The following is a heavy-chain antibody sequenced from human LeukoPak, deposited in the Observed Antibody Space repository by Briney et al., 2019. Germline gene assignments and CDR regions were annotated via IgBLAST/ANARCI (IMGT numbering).Heavy chain of an antibody. CDR1: GGSISSSSYY. D-gene: IGHD4-17*01. J-gene: IGHJ3*02. V-gene: IGHV4-39*01. Sequence: PSETLSLTCTVSGGSISSSSYYWGWIRQPPGKGLEWIGSIYYSGSTYYNPSLKSRVTISVDTSKNQFSLKLSSVTAADTAVYYCARQPTTVTTNDAFDIWGQGTMVTVSS. CDR3: ARQPTTVTTNDAFDI. CDR2: IYYSGST.